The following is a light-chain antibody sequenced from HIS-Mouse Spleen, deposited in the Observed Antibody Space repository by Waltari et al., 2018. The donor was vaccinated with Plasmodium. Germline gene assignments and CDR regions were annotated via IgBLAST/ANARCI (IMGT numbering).Light chain of an antibody. Sequence: DIQMTQSPSSLSASVGDSVTITCRASQSISNYLNWYQQKPGKAPKFLIYAASTLQSGVPSRFGGSGSGTDFTLTISSLQPEDFATYYCQQSYSTWTFGQGTKVEIK. J-gene: IGKJ1*01. CDR3: QQSYSTWT. V-gene: IGKV1-39*01. CDR2: AAS. CDR1: QSISNY.